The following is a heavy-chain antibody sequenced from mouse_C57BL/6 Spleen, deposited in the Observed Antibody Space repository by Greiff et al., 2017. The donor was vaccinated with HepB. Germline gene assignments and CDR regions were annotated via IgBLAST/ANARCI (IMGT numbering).Heavy chain of an antibody. CDR3: ARDTSNYDWFAY. Sequence: EVMLVESGGGLVKPGGSLKLSSAASGFTFSSYAMSWVRQTPEKRLEWVATISDGGSYTYYPDNVKGRFTISRDNAKNNLYLQMSHLKSEDTAMYYCARDTSNYDWFAYWGQGTLVTVSA. CDR1: GFTFSSYA. D-gene: IGHD2-5*01. CDR2: ISDGGSYT. J-gene: IGHJ3*01. V-gene: IGHV5-4*01.